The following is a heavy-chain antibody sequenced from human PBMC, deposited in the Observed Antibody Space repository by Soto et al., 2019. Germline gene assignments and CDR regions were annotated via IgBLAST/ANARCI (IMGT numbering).Heavy chain of an antibody. D-gene: IGHD2-15*01. CDR1: GASISDYY. J-gene: IGHJ4*02. Sequence: PSETLSLTCTVSGASISDYYWNWIRQTPGKGLEWIGHVFHSGRTYYNPSLSGRVSILVDTSMNQFSLNLNSVTAADTAVYYCARWVEVSLDYFDSWGQGTPVTVSS. CDR2: VFHSGRT. V-gene: IGHV4-59*06. CDR3: ARWVEVSLDYFDS.